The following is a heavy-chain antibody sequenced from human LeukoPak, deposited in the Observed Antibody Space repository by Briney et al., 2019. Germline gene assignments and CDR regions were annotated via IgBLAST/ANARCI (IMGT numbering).Heavy chain of an antibody. Sequence: GGSLRLSCAASGFTFSSYGMSWVRQAPGKGLEWVSAISGSGGSTYYADSVKGRFTISRDNSKNTLYLQMNSLRAEDTAVYYCAKTFGDSSGWYGLDVWGQGTTVTVSS. CDR1: GFTFSSYG. CDR2: ISGSGGST. J-gene: IGHJ6*02. V-gene: IGHV3-23*01. D-gene: IGHD6-19*01. CDR3: AKTFGDSSGWYGLDV.